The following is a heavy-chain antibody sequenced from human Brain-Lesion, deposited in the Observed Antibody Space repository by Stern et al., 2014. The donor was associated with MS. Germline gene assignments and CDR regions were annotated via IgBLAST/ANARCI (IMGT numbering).Heavy chain of an antibody. V-gene: IGHV1-69*06. CDR3: AKDGPALVTNWFDP. Sequence: VQLEESGAEVKKPGSSVQVSCKAAGGTFGTYPITWLRQAPGQGLEWRGRIIPIFGSPNYAQKCQGRVTITADRSTTTVYMKLSSLKSDDAAVYYCAKDGPALVTNWFDPWGRGTLVTVSS. CDR2: IIPIFGSP. CDR1: GGTFGTYP. D-gene: IGHD5-18*01. J-gene: IGHJ5*02.